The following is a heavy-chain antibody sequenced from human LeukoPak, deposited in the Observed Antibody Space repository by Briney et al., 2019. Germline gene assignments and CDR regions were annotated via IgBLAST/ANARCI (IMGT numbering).Heavy chain of an antibody. CDR2: INHSGST. CDR3: ARGGVPKLKASYSSSSRRLDY. CDR1: GGSFSGYY. D-gene: IGHD6-6*01. V-gene: IGHV4-34*01. Sequence: SETLSLTCAVYGGSFSGYYWSWIRLPPGKGLEWIGEINHSGSTNYNPSLKSRVTISVDTSKNQFSLKLSSVTAAGTAVYYCARGGVPKLKASYSSSSRRLDYWGQGTLVTVSS. J-gene: IGHJ4*02.